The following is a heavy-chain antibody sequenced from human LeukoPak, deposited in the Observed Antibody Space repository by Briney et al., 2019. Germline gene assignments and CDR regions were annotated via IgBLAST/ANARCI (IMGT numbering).Heavy chain of an antibody. CDR3: ARGVVVAADGGMDV. CDR1: GGTFSSYA. Sequence: GASVMVSCKASGGTFSSYAISWVRQAPGQGLEWMGGIIPIFGTANYAQKFQGRVTITADKSTSTAYMELSSLRSEDTAVYYCARGVVVAADGGMDVWGKGTTVTVSS. J-gene: IGHJ6*04. D-gene: IGHD2-15*01. V-gene: IGHV1-69*06. CDR2: IIPIFGTA.